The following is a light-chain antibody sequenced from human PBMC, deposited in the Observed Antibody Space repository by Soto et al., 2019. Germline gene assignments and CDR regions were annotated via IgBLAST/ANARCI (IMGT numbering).Light chain of an antibody. V-gene: IGKV3-20*01. CDR1: QSVRSNY. Sequence: EIVLTQSPGTLSLSPGERATLSCRASQSVRSNYLAWYQQKPGQAPRLLFFGASIRATGIPDRFSGSGSGRDLTITISRLEPEDFAVYYWQQYGSSPITFGQGTRLEIK. CDR3: QQYGSSPIT. J-gene: IGKJ5*01. CDR2: GAS.